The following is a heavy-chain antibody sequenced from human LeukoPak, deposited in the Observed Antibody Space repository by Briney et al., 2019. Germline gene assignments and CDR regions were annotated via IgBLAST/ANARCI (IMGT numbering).Heavy chain of an antibody. V-gene: IGHV3-21*01. CDR3: ARDLTVTSTCWFDL. D-gene: IGHD4-11*01. Sequence: GGSLRLSCAVSGFTFSSYTMNWVRQAPGKGLEWVSSITAGSTYIYYADSVKGRFTISRGNAKNSLYLQMNNLGAEDTAVYYCARDLTVTSTCWFDLWGQGTLVTVSS. CDR1: GFTFSSYT. CDR2: ITAGSTYI. J-gene: IGHJ5*02.